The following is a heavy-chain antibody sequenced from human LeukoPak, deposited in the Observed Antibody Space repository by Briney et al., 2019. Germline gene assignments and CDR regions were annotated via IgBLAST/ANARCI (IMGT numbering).Heavy chain of an antibody. J-gene: IGHJ4*02. CDR1: GFTFSNYW. D-gene: IGHD4-17*01. CDR2: INSDGSST. CDR3: AKGGATVIDY. Sequence: PGGSLRLSCAASGFTFSNYWMHWVRQAPGKGLVWVSRINSDGSSTTSADSVKGRFPISRDNAKNTLYLQMNSLRAEDTAVYYCAKGGATVIDYWGQGTLVTVSS. V-gene: IGHV3-74*01.